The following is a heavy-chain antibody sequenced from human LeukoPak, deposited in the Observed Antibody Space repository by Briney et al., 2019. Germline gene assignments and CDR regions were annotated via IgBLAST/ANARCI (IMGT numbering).Heavy chain of an antibody. CDR3: AGEHYDFYGMDV. CDR1: GGSISTFY. J-gene: IGHJ6*02. V-gene: IGHV4-59*01. Sequence: PSETLSLTCTVSGGSISTFYWNWLRQPPGKGLEWIGYIYYTVSANYNPSFARGLTISIDTSKKQFSLKLNSVTAADTAVYFCAGEHYDFYGMDVWGQGTTVTVSS. CDR2: IYYTVSA. D-gene: IGHD3-3*01.